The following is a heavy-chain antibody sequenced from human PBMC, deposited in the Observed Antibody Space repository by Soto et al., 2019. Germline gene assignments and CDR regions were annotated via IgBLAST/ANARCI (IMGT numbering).Heavy chain of an antibody. CDR2: IKHRGST. CDR1: GESLNRCD. CDR3: ERGGGHWNYAIRLKTWFDP. Sequence: SLTRASCGESLNRCDRRLIRNPPGKRRHWIGEIKHRGSTNYNPSLKSRVTISVDTSKNQFALKLSSRTPADTAVYYCERGGGHWNYAIRLKTWFDPWGQGNLVTVSS. D-gene: IGHD1-7*01. J-gene: IGHJ5*02. V-gene: IGHV4-34*01.